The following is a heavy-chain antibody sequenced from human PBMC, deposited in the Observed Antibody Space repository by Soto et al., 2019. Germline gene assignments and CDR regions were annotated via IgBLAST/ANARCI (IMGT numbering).Heavy chain of an antibody. V-gene: IGHV1-8*01. Sequence: QVQLVQSGAEVKKPGASVKVSCKASGYTFSDHDINWVRQASGKGPEWLGWMNPNSGDTGYAQNFQGRVTMTSDTSKRTAYMELSSLRSEDTAVYYCARVGGNWNDDYFDYWGQGTLVTVSS. D-gene: IGHD1-1*01. CDR2: MNPNSGDT. CDR1: GYTFSDHD. J-gene: IGHJ4*02. CDR3: ARVGGNWNDDYFDY.